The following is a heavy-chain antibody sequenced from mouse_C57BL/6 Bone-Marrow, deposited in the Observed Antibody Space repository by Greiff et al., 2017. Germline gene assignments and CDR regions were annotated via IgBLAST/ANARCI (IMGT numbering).Heavy chain of an antibody. J-gene: IGHJ2*01. Sequence: EVMLVESGAELVRPGASVKLSCTASGFNIKDDYMHWVKQRPEQGLEWIGWIDPENGDTEYASKFQGKATITADTSSNTAYLRLSSLTSEDTAVYCCTTGLRSYFDYWGQGTTLTVSS. D-gene: IGHD1-1*01. V-gene: IGHV14-4*01. CDR2: IDPENGDT. CDR1: GFNIKDDY. CDR3: TTGLRSYFDY.